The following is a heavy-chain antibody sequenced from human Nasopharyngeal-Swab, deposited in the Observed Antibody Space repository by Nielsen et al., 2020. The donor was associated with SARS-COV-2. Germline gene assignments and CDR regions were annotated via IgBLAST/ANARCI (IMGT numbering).Heavy chain of an antibody. V-gene: IGHV1-2*06. Sequence: WVRQAPGQGIEWMGRINPNSGGTNYAQKFQGRVTMTRDTSISTAYMELSRLTSDDTAVYYCARRGDYGDYYFDYWGQGTLVTVSS. J-gene: IGHJ4*02. CDR3: ARRGDYGDYYFDY. CDR2: INPNSGGT. D-gene: IGHD4-17*01.